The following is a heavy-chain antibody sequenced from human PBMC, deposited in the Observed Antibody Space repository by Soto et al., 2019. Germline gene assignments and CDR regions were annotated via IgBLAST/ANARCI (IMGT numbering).Heavy chain of an antibody. V-gene: IGHV3-30-3*01. J-gene: IGHJ4*02. Sequence: GGSLRLSCAASGFTFSSYAMHWVRQAPGKGLEWVAVISYDGSNKYYADSVKGRFTISRDNSKNTLYLQMNSLRAEDTAVYYCARGSRPAALDYWGQGTLVTVSS. D-gene: IGHD6-13*01. CDR2: ISYDGSNK. CDR3: ARGSRPAALDY. CDR1: GFTFSSYA.